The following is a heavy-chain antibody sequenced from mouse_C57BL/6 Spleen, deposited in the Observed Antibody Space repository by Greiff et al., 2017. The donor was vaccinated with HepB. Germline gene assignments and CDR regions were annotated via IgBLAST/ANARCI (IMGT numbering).Heavy chain of an antibody. V-gene: IGHV1-85*01. J-gene: IGHJ4*01. Sequence: QVQLKESGPELVKPGASVKLSCKASGYTFTSYDINWVKQRPGQGLEWIGWIYPRDGSTKYNEKFKGKATLTVDTSSSTAYMELHSLTSEDSAVYFCARQGGYDYDGYYYAMDYWGQGTSVTVSS. CDR2: IYPRDGST. CDR1: GYTFTSYD. CDR3: ARQGGYDYDGYYYAMDY. D-gene: IGHD2-4*01.